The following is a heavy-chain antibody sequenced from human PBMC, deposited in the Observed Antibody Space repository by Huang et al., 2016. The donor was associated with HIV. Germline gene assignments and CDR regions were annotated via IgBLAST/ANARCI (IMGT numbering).Heavy chain of an antibody. CDR1: GGSFRNFA. V-gene: IGHV1-69*01. D-gene: IGHD3-22*01. J-gene: IGHJ4*02. Sequence: VQLVPSGAEVKKPGSSVKVSCKASGGSFRNFAIGWVRQAPGQGLEWMGGIIPTLGTANYAQKVQGRVTISADESTSTAYMERSSLRSEDAAVYYCATVDYYDTRGPQRGYFDNWGQGTLVTVSS. CDR2: IIPTLGTA. CDR3: ATVDYYDTRGPQRGYFDN.